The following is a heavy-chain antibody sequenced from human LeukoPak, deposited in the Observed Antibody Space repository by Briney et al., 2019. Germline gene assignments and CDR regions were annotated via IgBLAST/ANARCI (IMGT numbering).Heavy chain of an antibody. CDR2: ISASGTTI. V-gene: IGHV3-48*03. D-gene: IGHD3-22*01. J-gene: IGHJ4*02. Sequence: GESLKISCAASGFSFSSYEMNWVRQAPGKGLEWVSYISASGTTIYYADSVKGRFTVSRDNSRNTLYLQMSSLRAEDTAVYYCVIDPYYYDSSGYQGIWGQGTLVTVSS. CDR3: VIDPYYYDSSGYQGI. CDR1: GFSFSSYE.